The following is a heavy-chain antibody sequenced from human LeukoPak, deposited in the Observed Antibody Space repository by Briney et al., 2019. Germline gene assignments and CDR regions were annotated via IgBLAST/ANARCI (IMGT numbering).Heavy chain of an antibody. D-gene: IGHD4-17*01. J-gene: IGHJ3*02. V-gene: IGHV4-59*01. CDR3: ARARYGDDDAFDI. CDR2: IYYSGST. CDR1: GGSISSYY. Sequence: PSETLSLTCTVSGGSISSYYWSWIRQPPGKGLEWIGYIYYSGSTNYNPSLKSRVTISVDTSKNQFSLKLSSVTAADTAVYYCARARYGDDDAFDIWGQGTMDTVSS.